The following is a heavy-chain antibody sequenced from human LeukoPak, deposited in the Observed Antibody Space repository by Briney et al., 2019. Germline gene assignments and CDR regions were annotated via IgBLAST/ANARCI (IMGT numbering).Heavy chain of an antibody. V-gene: IGHV1-18*01. CDR1: GYTFTTYN. CDR2: ISAYNGNT. CDR3: ARVEYYGSGSYYNYYYYYMDV. Sequence: ASVKVSCKASGYTFTTYNINWVRQAPGQGLEWMGWISAYNGNTNYAQKLQGRVTMTTDTSTSTAYMELRSLRSDDTAVYYCARVEYYGSGSYYNYYYYYMDVWGKGTTVTISS. D-gene: IGHD3-10*01. J-gene: IGHJ6*03.